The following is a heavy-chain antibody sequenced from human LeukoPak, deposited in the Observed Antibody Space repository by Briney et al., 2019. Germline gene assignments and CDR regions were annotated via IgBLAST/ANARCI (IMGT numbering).Heavy chain of an antibody. CDR3: ARASAYSSSSGVNY. V-gene: IGHV4-59*13. CDR2: IYYIGST. Sequence: SETLSLTCTVSGGSISSYYWSWIRQPPGKGLDWIGYIYYIGSTNYNPSLKSRVTMSVDTSKNQFSLRLSSVTAADTAVYYCARASAYSSSSGVNYWGQGTLVTVSS. J-gene: IGHJ4*02. CDR1: GGSISSYY. D-gene: IGHD6-6*01.